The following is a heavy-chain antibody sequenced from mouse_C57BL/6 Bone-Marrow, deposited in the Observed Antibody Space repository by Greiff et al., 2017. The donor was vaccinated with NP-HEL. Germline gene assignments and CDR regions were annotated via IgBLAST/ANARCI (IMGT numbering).Heavy chain of an antibody. Sequence: QVQLQQPGTELVKPGASVKLSCKASGYTFTSYWMHWLKQRPGQGLEWIGHINPNNGGTNDTENFKTKATLTVDKSSSTAYMQLSSLTSEDSAVYYSAGDSGCAFDYWGQGTTLTGSS. CDR3: AGDSGCAFDY. V-gene: IGHV1-53*01. J-gene: IGHJ2*01. CDR1: GYTFTSYW. CDR2: INPNNGGT. D-gene: IGHD3-2*02.